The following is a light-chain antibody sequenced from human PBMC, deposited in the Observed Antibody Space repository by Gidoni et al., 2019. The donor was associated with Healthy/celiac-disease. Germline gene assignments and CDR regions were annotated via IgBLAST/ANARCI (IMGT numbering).Light chain of an antibody. V-gene: IGKV3-20*01. J-gene: IGKJ4*01. Sequence: ESVLTQSPGTLSLSPGERATLSCRASQSVSSSYLAWYQQKPGQAPRLLICGASSRATGIPDRFSGSGSGTDFTLTISRLEPEDFAVYYCQQYGSSPLTFGGXTKVEIK. CDR1: QSVSSSY. CDR3: QQYGSSPLT. CDR2: GAS.